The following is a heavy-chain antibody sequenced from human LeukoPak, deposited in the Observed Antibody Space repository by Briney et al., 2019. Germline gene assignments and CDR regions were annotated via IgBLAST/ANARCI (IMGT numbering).Heavy chain of an antibody. CDR1: GFTFSSYW. CDR3: ARGSDGDSDAFDI. D-gene: IGHD4-17*01. V-gene: IGHV3-7*01. CDR2: IKQDGSEK. J-gene: IGHJ3*02. Sequence: GGSLRLSCAASGFTFSSYWMSWVRQAPGKGLEWVANIKQDGSEKYYVDSVKGRFTISRDNAKNSLYLQMNSLRAEDTAVYYCARGSDGDSDAFDIWGQGTMVTVSS.